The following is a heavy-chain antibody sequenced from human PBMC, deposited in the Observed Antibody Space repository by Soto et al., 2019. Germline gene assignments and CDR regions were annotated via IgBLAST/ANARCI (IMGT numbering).Heavy chain of an antibody. V-gene: IGHV3-30*18. CDR3: AKDQSAAGLDY. J-gene: IGHJ4*02. CDR2: ISYDGSNK. D-gene: IGHD6-13*01. CDR1: GFTFSSYG. Sequence: GESLRLSCAASGFTFSSYGMHWVRQAPGKGLEWVEVISYDGSNKYYADSVKGRFTISRDNSKNTLYLQMNSLRAEDTAVYYCAKDQSAAGLDYWGQGTLVTVSS.